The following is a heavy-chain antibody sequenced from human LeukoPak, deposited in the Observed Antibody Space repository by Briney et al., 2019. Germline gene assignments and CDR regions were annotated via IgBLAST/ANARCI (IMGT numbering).Heavy chain of an antibody. D-gene: IGHD6-6*01. CDR2: ISSGSNYI. CDR1: GFTFSSYS. CDR3: ARDKAQDSVYYGMDV. J-gene: IGHJ6*02. V-gene: IGHV3-21*06. Sequence: NPGGSLRLSCAASGFTFSSYSMVWVRQAPGKGLEWASSISSGSNYIYYADSVKGRFTISRDNARTSLYLQMNSLRAEDTAVYYCARDKAQDSVYYGMDVWGQGTTVTVSS.